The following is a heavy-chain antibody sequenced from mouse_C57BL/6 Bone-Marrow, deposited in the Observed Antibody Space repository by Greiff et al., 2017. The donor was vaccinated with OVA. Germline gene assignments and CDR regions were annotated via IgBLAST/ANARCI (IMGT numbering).Heavy chain of an antibody. CDR3: ARVHDGYYNYAMDY. CDR1: GFTFSSYA. V-gene: IGHV5-4*01. J-gene: IGHJ4*01. Sequence: EVQLVESGGGLVKPGGSLKLSCAASGFTFSSYAMSWVRQTPEKRLEWVATISDGGSYTYYPDNVKGRFTISRDNAKNNLYLQMSHLKSEDTAMYYCARVHDGYYNYAMDYWGQGTSVTVSS. CDR2: ISDGGSYT. D-gene: IGHD2-3*01.